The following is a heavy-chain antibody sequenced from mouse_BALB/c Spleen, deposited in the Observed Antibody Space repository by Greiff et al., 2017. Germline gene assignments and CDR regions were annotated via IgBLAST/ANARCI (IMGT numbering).Heavy chain of an antibody. CDR1: GYSFTGYY. Sequence: EVQLQQSGPELVKPGASVKISCKASGYSFTGYYMHWVKQSHVKSLEWIGRINPYNGATSYNQNFKDKASLTVDKSSSTAYMELHSLTSEDSAVYYCALYGNNAMDYWGQGTSVTVSS. V-gene: IGHV1-31*01. J-gene: IGHJ4*01. CDR3: ALYGNNAMDY. D-gene: IGHD2-10*02. CDR2: INPYNGAT.